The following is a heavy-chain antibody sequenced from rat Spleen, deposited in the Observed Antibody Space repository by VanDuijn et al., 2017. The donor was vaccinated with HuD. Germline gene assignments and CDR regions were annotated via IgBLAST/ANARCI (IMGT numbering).Heavy chain of an antibody. CDR1: GFTFNNYW. CDR3: TTGAVATGDY. Sequence: EVQLVESGGGLVQPGRSLKLSCVVSGFTFNNYWMTWIRQAPGKGLEWVASIPKTGGNTYYPDSVKGRFTISRDDAKSTLYLQMNSLRSEDTATYYCTTGAVATGDYWGQGVMVTVSS. D-gene: IGHD1-8*01. CDR2: IPKTGGNT. J-gene: IGHJ2*01. V-gene: IGHV5-31*01.